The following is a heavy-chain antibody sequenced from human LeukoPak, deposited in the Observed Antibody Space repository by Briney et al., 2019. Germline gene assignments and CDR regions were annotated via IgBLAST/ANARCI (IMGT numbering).Heavy chain of an antibody. CDR2: INPNSGGT. J-gene: IGHJ6*03. CDR1: GYTFTGYS. V-gene: IGHV1-2*02. Sequence: ASVKGSCKASGYTFTGYSIHWVRQAPGQGLEWMGWINPNSGGTNYAQKFQGRVTMTKDTSISTAYMELSRLRSDDTAVYYCARSTVLYYYMDVWGKGTTVTVSS. D-gene: IGHD4-17*01. CDR3: ARSTVLYYYMDV.